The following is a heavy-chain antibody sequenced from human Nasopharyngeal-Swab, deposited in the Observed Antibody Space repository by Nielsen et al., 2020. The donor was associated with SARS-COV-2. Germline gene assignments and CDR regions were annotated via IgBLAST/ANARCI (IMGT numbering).Heavy chain of an antibody. CDR2: ISSNGGST. J-gene: IGHJ4*02. CDR1: GFTFSSYA. Sequence: GGSLRLSCSASGFTFSSYAMHWVRQAPGKGLEYVSAISSNGGSTYYADSVEGRFTISRDNSKNTLYLQMNSLRAEDTAVYYCARGRGGFGYGDYVDYWGQGTLVTVSS. CDR3: ARGRGGFGYGDYVDY. V-gene: IGHV3-64*04. D-gene: IGHD4-17*01.